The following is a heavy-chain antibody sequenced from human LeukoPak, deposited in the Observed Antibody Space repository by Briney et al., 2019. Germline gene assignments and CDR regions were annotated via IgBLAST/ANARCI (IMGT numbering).Heavy chain of an antibody. CDR1: GFTFSSYE. V-gene: IGHV3-48*03. CDR2: ISSSGSTI. Sequence: GGSLRLSCAAFGFTFSSYEMNWVRQAPGKGLEWVSYISSSGSTIYYADSVKGRFTISRDNVENSLYLQMNSLRAEDTAVYYCARDLYGSGRFFDYWGQGTLVTVSS. J-gene: IGHJ4*02. CDR3: ARDLYGSGRFFDY. D-gene: IGHD3-10*01.